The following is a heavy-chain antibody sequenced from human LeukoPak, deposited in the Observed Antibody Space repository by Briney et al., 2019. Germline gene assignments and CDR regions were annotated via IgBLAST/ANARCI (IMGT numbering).Heavy chain of an antibody. Sequence: ASVKVSCKASGYTFTSYAMHWVRQAPGQRLEWMGWINAGNGNTKYSQKFQGRVTIIRDTSASTAYMELSSLRSEDTAVYYCARVRVQWLAYFDYWGQGTLVTVSS. CDR2: INAGNGNT. J-gene: IGHJ4*02. D-gene: IGHD6-19*01. V-gene: IGHV1-3*01. CDR1: GYTFTSYA. CDR3: ARVRVQWLAYFDY.